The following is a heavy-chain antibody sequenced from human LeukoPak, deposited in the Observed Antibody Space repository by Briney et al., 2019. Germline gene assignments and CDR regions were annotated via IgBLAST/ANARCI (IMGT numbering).Heavy chain of an antibody. CDR1: GFTFRSYV. D-gene: IGHD6-19*01. J-gene: IGHJ4*02. CDR2: ISGSGGRT. Sequence: PGGSPRLSCAASGFTFRSYVMSWVRQAPGKGLEWVSVISGSGGRTYYADSVKGRFTISRDNSKNTLYLQMNSLRAEDTAVYYCAKDQGSGWYYFDYWGQGTLVTVSS. V-gene: IGHV3-23*01. CDR3: AKDQGSGWYYFDY.